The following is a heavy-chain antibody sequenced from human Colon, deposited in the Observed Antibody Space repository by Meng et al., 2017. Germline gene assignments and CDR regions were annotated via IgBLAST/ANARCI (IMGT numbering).Heavy chain of an antibody. CDR1: GGSISSYNW. Sequence: QVQESGPGLVALSGTLSLRCAGSGGSISSYNWWSWGRQPPGKGLEWIGQIDLGGTPYYNPSLESRVIMSLDKSKNQLSLRLTSVAAADTAVYYCARHGGWHFDYWGQGALVTVSS. CDR2: IDLGGTP. V-gene: IGHV4-4*02. CDR3: ARHGGWHFDY. D-gene: IGHD6-19*01. J-gene: IGHJ4*02.